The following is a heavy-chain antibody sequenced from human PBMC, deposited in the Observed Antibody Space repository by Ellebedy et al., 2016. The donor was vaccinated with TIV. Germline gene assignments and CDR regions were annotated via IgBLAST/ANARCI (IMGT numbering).Heavy chain of an antibody. Sequence: PGGSLRLSCAASGFTFNEYAMHWVRQAPGKGLEWVSLISGDGSSTYYADSVKGRFTISRDNHKNSLYLQMDGLGTEDTAFYYCAKDICRAFWSGSCHYHYYGLDVWGQGTRVTVSS. CDR1: GFTFNEYA. J-gene: IGHJ6*02. CDR3: AKDICRAFWSGSCHYHYYGLDV. D-gene: IGHD2-15*01. V-gene: IGHV3-43*02. CDR2: ISGDGSST.